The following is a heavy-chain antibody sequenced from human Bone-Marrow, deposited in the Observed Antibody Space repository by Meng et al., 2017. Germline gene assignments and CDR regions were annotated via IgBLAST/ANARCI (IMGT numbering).Heavy chain of an antibody. Sequence: ASVKVSCKASGYTFTSYYMHWVRQAPGQGLEWMGIINPSGGSTSYAQKFQGRVTMTRDTSTSTVYMELSSLRAEDTAVYYCARDNCDILTGYNWFDPWGQGTLVTVSS. V-gene: IGHV1-46*01. D-gene: IGHD3-9*01. J-gene: IGHJ5*02. CDR3: ARDNCDILTGYNWFDP. CDR1: GYTFTSYY. CDR2: INPSGGST.